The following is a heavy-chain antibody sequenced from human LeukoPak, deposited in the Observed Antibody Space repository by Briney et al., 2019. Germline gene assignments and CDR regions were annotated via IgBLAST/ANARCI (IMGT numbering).Heavy chain of an antibody. CDR3: ARGPPTVTTFDY. V-gene: IGHV4-39*07. CDR1: GGSISSYY. Sequence: SETLSLTCTVSGGSISSYYWSWIRQPPGKGLEWIGSIYYSGSTYYNPSLKSRVTISVDTSKNQFSLKLSSVTAADTAVYYCARGPPTVTTFDYWGQGTLVTVSS. D-gene: IGHD4-17*01. CDR2: IYYSGST. J-gene: IGHJ4*02.